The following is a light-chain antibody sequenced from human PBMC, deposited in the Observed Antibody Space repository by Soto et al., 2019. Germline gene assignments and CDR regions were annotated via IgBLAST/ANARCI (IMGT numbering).Light chain of an antibody. CDR1: QSVSSN. CDR3: QQFNNRPPWT. J-gene: IGKJ1*01. V-gene: IGKV3-15*01. Sequence: IVLTQSPGTLSLSPGESATLFCRASQSVSSNLAWYQHKAGQAPRLLIYVASTRATGVPDRFSGSGSGTEFSLTISSLQSEDFAVYYCQQFNNRPPWTFGQGTKVDIK. CDR2: VAS.